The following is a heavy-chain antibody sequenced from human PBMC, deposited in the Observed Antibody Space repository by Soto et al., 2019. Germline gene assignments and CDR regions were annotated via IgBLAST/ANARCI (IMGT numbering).Heavy chain of an antibody. D-gene: IGHD1-26*01. V-gene: IGHV3-33*01. J-gene: IGHJ2*01. CDR2: IWYDGSNK. Sequence: QVQLVESGGGVVQPGRSLRLSCAASGFTFSSYGMHWVRQAPGKGLEWVAVIWYDGSNKYYADSVKGRFTISRDNSKNTRYLQMNSLRAEDTAVYYCARESLVGATKSWYFDLWGRGTLVTVSS. CDR3: ARESLVGATKSWYFDL. CDR1: GFTFSSYG.